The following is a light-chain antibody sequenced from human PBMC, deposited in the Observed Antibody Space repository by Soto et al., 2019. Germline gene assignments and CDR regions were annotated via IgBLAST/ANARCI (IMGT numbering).Light chain of an antibody. Sequence: DIQMTQSPSFLSASLGDRVTIPCRASQGLSRQLAGYQQKPGKAPRLLIDAASSLPSGVPSRFSGSGSGTEFTLTISSLQPEDFATYYCQQLNSYPLTFGGGTKVDIK. V-gene: IGKV1-9*01. CDR2: AAS. CDR1: QGLSRQ. CDR3: QQLNSYPLT. J-gene: IGKJ4*01.